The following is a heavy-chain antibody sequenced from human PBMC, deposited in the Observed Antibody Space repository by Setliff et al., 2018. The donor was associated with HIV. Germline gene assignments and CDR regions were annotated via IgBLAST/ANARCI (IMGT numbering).Heavy chain of an antibody. V-gene: IGHV4-38-2*02. J-gene: IGHJ4*02. Sequence: SETLSLTCTVSGYSISSGYYWGWIRQPPGKGLEWIGSIIHSGSTNYNPSLESRVTISVDTSKNQFSLKLSSVTAADTAVYYCARRSGWSEDYWGQGTLVTVSS. D-gene: IGHD6-19*01. CDR3: ARRSGWSEDY. CDR1: GYSISSGYY. CDR2: IIHSGST.